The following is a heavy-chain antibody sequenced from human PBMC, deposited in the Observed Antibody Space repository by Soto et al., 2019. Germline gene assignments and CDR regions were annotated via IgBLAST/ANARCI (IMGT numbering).Heavy chain of an antibody. CDR1: GFTFSSYA. CDR3: ARDLSNCSGGSCSPPTYYYYYYGMDV. D-gene: IGHD2-15*01. CDR2: ISYDGSNK. V-gene: IGHV3-30-3*01. Sequence: PGGSLRLSCAASGFTFSSYAMHWVRQAPGKGLEWVAVISYDGSNKYYADSVKGRFTISRDNSKNTLYLQMNSLRAEDTAVYYCARDLSNCSGGSCSPPTYYYYYYGMDVWGQGTTVTVSS. J-gene: IGHJ6*02.